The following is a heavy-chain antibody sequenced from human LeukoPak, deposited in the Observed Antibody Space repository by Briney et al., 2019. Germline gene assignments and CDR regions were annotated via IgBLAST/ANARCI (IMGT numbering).Heavy chain of an antibody. D-gene: IGHD3-10*01. CDR1: GYTFTSYA. CDR2: INAGNGNT. V-gene: IGHV1-3*03. J-gene: IGHJ5*02. CDR3: ARGFVRRLRRLIVINWFDP. Sequence: ASVKVSCKASGYTFTSYAMHWVRQAPGQRLEWMGWINAGNGNTKYSQEFQGRVTITRDTSASTAYMELSSLRSEDMAVYYCARGFVRRLRRLIVINWFDPWGQGTLVTVSS.